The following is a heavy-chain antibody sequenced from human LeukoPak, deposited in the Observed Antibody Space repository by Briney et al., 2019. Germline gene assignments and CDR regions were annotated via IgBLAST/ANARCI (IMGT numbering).Heavy chain of an antibody. CDR2: IYDNGDT. CDR3: VSHSDPLTGYSFDY. D-gene: IGHD3-9*01. J-gene: IGHJ4*02. Sequence: GGSLRLSCAAPGFTVTSNYMTWVRQAPGKGLEWVSIIYDNGDTYYADSVKGRFTVTRDSSKNTVSHEMNSLRVDDTAVYYCVSHSDPLTGYSFDYWGQGTLVTVSS. CDR1: GFTVTSNY. V-gene: IGHV3-53*01.